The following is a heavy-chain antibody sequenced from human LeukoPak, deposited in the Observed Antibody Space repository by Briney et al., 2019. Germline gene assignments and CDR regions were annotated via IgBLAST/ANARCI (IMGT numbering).Heavy chain of an antibody. CDR1: GFTFSTHC. V-gene: IGHV3-74*01. CDR3: ARDSGSGSYSGY. J-gene: IGHJ4*02. D-gene: IGHD3-10*01. CDR2: INPDGSVT. Sequence: GGSLRLSCAASGFTFSTHCMHWVRQGPGKGLAWVSRINPDGSVTTHADSVKGRFTISRDNARNTLYLQMNSLRAEDTAVYYCARDSGSGSYSGYWGLGTLVTVSS.